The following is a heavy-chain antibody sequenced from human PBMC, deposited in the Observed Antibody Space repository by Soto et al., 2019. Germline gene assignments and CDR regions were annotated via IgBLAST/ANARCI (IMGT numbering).Heavy chain of an antibody. D-gene: IGHD6-13*01. V-gene: IGHV4-31*03. J-gene: IGHJ6*04. CDR3: AREGAASYYNYGMDV. CDR1: GGSISSGGYF. Sequence: QVQLQESGPGLVKPSQTLSLTCTVSGGSISSGGYFWSWIRQHPGKGLEWIGFIYYSGSTYYNPSLENRGTISVDTSKNPSALKMSSGTAADAAVYLCAREGAASYYNYGMDVWGKGATGTVSS. CDR2: IYYSGST.